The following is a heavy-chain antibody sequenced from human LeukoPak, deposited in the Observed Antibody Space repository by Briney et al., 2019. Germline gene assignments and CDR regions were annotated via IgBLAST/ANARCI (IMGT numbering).Heavy chain of an antibody. J-gene: IGHJ4*02. CDR2: IWYDGSNK. CDR3: ARDGVVGEIDY. V-gene: IGHV3-33*01. Sequence: GGSLRLSCAASGFTFSSYGMHWVRQAPGKGLEWVAVIWYDGSNKYYADSVKGRFTISRDNSKNTLYLQMNSLRAEDTAVYYCARDGVVGEIDYWGQGTLVTVSS. D-gene: IGHD1-26*01. CDR1: GFTFSSYG.